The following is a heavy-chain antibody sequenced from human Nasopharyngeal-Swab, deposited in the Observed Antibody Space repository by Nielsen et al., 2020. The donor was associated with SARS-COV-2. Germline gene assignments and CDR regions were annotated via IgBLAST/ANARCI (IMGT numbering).Heavy chain of an antibody. D-gene: IGHD3-3*01. CDR2: ISSSSSYI. CDR1: GFTFSSYS. J-gene: IGHJ4*02. V-gene: IGHV3-21*01. CDR3: ATWSGYYDY. Sequence: GESLKISCAASGFTFSSYSMNWVRQAPGKGLEWVSSISSSSSYIYYADSVKGRFTISRDNAKNSLYLQMNSLRAEDTAVYYCATWSGYYDYWGQGNLVTVSS.